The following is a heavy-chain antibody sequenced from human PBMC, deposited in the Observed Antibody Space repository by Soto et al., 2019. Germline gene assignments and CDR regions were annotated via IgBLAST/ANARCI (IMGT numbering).Heavy chain of an antibody. V-gene: IGHV3-30*18. Sequence: GGSLRLSCVASEFTFSSYGMHWVRQAPGKGLEWVAVISYDGSNKYYADSVKGRFTIPRDNSKNTLYLQMSSLRAEDTAVYYCAKVILGITGPTWAGKGGLDYWGQGTLVTVSS. CDR2: ISYDGSNK. D-gene: IGHD3-10*01. CDR3: AKVILGITGPTWAGKGGLDY. CDR1: EFTFSSYG. J-gene: IGHJ4*02.